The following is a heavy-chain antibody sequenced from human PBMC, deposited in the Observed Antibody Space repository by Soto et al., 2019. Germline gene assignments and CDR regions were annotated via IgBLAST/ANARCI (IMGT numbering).Heavy chain of an antibody. Sequence: LSLTCTASGGAITAYYWSWIRQPVGEGLQWIGRVYSTGSTNYNPSLRSRVTMSVDTSQNQFFLRLSSVTAADTAVYYCARDEYYDINYWFDHWRQ. CDR1: GGAITAYY. J-gene: IGHJ5*02. V-gene: IGHV4-4*07. CDR3: ARDEYYDINYWFDH. D-gene: IGHD3-9*01. CDR2: VYSTGST.